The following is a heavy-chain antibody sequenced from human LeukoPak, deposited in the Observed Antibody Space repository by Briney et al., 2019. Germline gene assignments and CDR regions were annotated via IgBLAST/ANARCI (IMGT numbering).Heavy chain of an antibody. CDR1: GFTFSNYA. CDR3: GRRIAVAASISWFDP. D-gene: IGHD6-19*01. V-gene: IGHV3-7*03. J-gene: IGHJ5*02. Sequence: EASLRLSCTASGFTFSNYAMSWVRQAPGKGLEWVANIKQDGSEKYYADTVKGRFTITRDNAKNSLYLQMNSLRAEDTAVYYCGRRIAVAASISWFDPWGQGTLVTVSS. CDR2: IKQDGSEK.